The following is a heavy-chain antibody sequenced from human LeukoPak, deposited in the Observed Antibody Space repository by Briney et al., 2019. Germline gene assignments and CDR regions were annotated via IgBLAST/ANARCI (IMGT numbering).Heavy chain of an antibody. D-gene: IGHD2-15*01. CDR1: GFTIDDYG. CDR2: ISGSGGNT. V-gene: IGHV3-23*01. J-gene: IGHJ4*02. CDR3: AKQLGYCSVGNCYFDY. Sequence: GGSLRLSCAASGFTIDDYGMSWVRQAPGEGLEWVSAISGSGGNTYYEDSVKGRFTISRGNSKNTLYLQMNTLRAEDTAVYYCAKQLGYCSVGNCYFDYWGQGTLVTVSS.